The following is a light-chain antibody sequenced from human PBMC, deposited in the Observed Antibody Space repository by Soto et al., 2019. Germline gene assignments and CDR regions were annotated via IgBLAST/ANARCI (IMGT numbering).Light chain of an antibody. Sequence: QSALDQPAAVSGSPGQSITISCTGTSSYICHYDYVSWYQQHPGKAPKLMIYHVTYRPSGVSNRYSGSKSGNSASLTISGLQADDEADYYCCSLTTSHTYVFGSGTKVTV. J-gene: IGLJ1*01. CDR1: SSYICHYDY. V-gene: IGLV2-14*03. CDR3: CSLTTSHTYV. CDR2: HVT.